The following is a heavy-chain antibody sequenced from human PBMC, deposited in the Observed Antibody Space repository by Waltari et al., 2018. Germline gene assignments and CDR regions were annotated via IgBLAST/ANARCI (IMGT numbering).Heavy chain of an antibody. J-gene: IGHJ5*02. CDR2: ISYSGGT. CDR3: ARLSYHIVTGYGWFDP. CDR1: VGSISSESYY. V-gene: IGHV4-39*01. Sequence: QLQLQESGPGLVKPSETLSLTCTVSVGSISSESYYWGWIRQPPGKGLEWIGIISYSGGTYYNPSLKSRVTISVDTSKNQFSLKLSSVTAADTAVYYCARLSYHIVTGYGWFDPWGLGTLVTVSS. D-gene: IGHD3-9*01.